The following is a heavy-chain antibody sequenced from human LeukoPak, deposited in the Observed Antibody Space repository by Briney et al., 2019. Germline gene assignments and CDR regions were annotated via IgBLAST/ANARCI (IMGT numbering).Heavy chain of an antibody. CDR3: AKKASGSYFQGPDY. CDR2: IKQDGSEK. D-gene: IGHD1-26*01. Sequence: PGGSLRLSCAASGFTFSSYWMSWVRQAPGKGLEWVANIKQDGSEKYYVDSVKGRFTISRDNAKNSLYLQMSNLRAEDTAVYYCAKKASGSYFQGPDYWGQGSLVTVSS. V-gene: IGHV3-7*03. J-gene: IGHJ4*02. CDR1: GFTFSSYW.